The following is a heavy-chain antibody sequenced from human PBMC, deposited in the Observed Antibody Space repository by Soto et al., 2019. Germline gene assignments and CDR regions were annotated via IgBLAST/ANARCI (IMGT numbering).Heavy chain of an antibody. Sequence: GASVKVSCKASGYTFTSYYMHWVRQAPGQGLGWMGIINPSGGSTSYAQKFQGRVTMTRDTSTSTVYMELSSLRSEDTAVYYCARGQPVTFGGVIESAGTATTELGIDPWGQGTLVTVSS. V-gene: IGHV1-46*01. CDR1: GYTFTSYY. CDR3: ARGQPVTFGGVIESAGTATTELGIDP. J-gene: IGHJ5*02. D-gene: IGHD3-16*02. CDR2: INPSGGST.